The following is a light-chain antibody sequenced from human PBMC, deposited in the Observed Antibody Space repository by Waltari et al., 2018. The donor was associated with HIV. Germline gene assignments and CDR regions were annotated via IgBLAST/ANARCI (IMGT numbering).Light chain of an antibody. CDR1: QSVGPW. J-gene: IGKJ4*01. V-gene: IGKV1-5*03. Sequence: DVLMTQSPSSLPASVGDTVPITCRANQSVGPWLAWYHQKPGRAPNLLIYQASNLEPGVPSRFSGDGSGTEFTLTIRRLQPEDIGTYYCQQYDRYPLTFGGGTSVQIK. CDR3: QQYDRYPLT. CDR2: QAS.